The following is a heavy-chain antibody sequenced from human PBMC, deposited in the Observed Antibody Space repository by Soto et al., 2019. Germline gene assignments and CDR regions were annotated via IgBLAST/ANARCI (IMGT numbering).Heavy chain of an antibody. V-gene: IGHV3-48*02. CDR3: ARDQRYSSGWYVWGTPEGSYYYGMDV. CDR1: GFIFSSYS. D-gene: IGHD6-19*01. J-gene: IGHJ6*02. CDR2: ISSSSSTI. Sequence: EVQVVESGGGLVQPGGSLRLSCAASGFIFSSYSMNWVRQAPGKGLEWVSYISSSSSTIDYADSVKGRFTISRDNAKNSLYLQMNSLRDEDTAVYYCARDQRYSSGWYVWGTPEGSYYYGMDVWGQGTTVTVSS.